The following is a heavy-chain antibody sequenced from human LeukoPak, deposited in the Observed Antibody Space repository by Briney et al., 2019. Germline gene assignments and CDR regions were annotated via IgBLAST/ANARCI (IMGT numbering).Heavy chain of an antibody. D-gene: IGHD2-2*02. CDR3: ARGAATAATPFDY. V-gene: IGHV4-4*07. CDR1: GGSISSYY. CDR2: IYTSGST. J-gene: IGHJ4*02. Sequence: SETLSLTCTVSGGSISSYYRSWIRQPAGKGLEWIGRIYTSGSTNYNPSLKSRVTMSVDTSKNQFSLKLSSVTAADTAVYYCARGAATAATPFDYWGQGTLVTVSS.